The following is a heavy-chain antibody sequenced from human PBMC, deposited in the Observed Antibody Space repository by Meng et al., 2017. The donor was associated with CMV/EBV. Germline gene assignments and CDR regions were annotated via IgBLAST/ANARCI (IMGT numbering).Heavy chain of an antibody. D-gene: IGHD3-22*01. V-gene: IGHV3-33*06. CDR1: GFTFSSYG. J-gene: IGHJ4*02. Sequence: ISCAASGFTFSSYGMHWVRQAPGKGLEWVAVIWYDGSNKYYADSVKGRFTISRDNSKNTLYLQMNSLRAEDTALYYCAKDIVRGDYYDWWAEFDYWGQGTLVTVSS. CDR2: IWYDGSNK. CDR3: AKDIVRGDYYDWWAEFDY.